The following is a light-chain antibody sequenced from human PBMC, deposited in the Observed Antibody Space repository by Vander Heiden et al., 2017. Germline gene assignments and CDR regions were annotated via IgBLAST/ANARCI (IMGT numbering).Light chain of an antibody. V-gene: IGLV1-40*01. Sequence: QSVLTHPPSLSGAPWQRVPISCTGSSSNIGAGYDVHWYQQLPGTAPKLLIYGNSNRPSGVPDRFSGSKSGTSASLAITGLQAEDEADYYCQSYDSSLSGVVFGGGTKLTVL. CDR2: GNS. CDR1: SSNIGAGYD. J-gene: IGLJ2*01. CDR3: QSYDSSLSGVV.